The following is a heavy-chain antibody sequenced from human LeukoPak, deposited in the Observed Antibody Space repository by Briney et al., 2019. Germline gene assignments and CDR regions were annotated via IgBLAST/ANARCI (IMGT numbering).Heavy chain of an antibody. D-gene: IGHD5-18*01. J-gene: IGHJ5*02. CDR1: GYTFTSYG. CDR3: AREGAQLWLRSLEYNWFDP. CDR2: INPNSGGT. V-gene: IGHV1-2*02. Sequence: AASVKVSCKASGYTFTSYGISWVRQAPGQGLEWMGWINPNSGGTNYAQKFQGRVTMTRDTSISTAYMELSRLRSDDTAVYYCAREGAQLWLRSLEYNWFDPWGQGTLVTVSS.